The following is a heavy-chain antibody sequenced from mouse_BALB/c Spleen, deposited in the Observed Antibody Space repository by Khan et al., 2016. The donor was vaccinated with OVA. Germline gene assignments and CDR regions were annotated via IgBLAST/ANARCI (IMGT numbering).Heavy chain of an antibody. CDR1: GYTFTSNT. J-gene: IGHJ4*01. Sequence: QVRLQQSGAELARPGASVRMSCKASGYTFTSNTMHWVKQRLGQGLEWIGYINPRSGYTNYNQNFKDKATLTADKSSSPAYMQLSSLTSEDSAVYYCARRTTGYTMDYWGQGTSVTVSS. D-gene: IGHD2-14*01. CDR3: ARRTTGYTMDY. CDR2: INPRSGYT. V-gene: IGHV1-4*01.